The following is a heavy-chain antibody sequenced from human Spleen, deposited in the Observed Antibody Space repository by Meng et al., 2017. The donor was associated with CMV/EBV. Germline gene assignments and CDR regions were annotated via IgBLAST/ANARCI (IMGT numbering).Heavy chain of an antibody. Sequence: GESLKISCAASGFTFRSYGMHWVRQAPGKGLEWVAVISYDGSNEYYVDSVKGRFTISRDSSKNTLYLQMNSLRAEDTAVYYCASVRGFCTSTTCYRGAFDIWGQGTMVTVSS. J-gene: IGHJ3*02. CDR2: ISYDGSNE. D-gene: IGHD2-2*01. V-gene: IGHV3-30*03. CDR3: ASVRGFCTSTTCYRGAFDI. CDR1: GFTFRSYG.